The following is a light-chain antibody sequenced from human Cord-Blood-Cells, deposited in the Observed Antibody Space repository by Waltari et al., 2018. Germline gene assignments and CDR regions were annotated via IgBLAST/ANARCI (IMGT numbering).Light chain of an antibody. J-gene: IGLJ3*02. CDR2: GGS. CDR1: STDVGSYKL. Sequence: QSTLLQPASVSGSPGQSITISSTGTSTDVGSYKLFSCYHQHPGQAPQLMIYGGSKRPSAVSNRFSGSKSGHTASLTISGPQAEDEADYYCCSYAGSSTLGVFGGGTKLTVL. CDR3: CSYAGSSTLGV. V-gene: IGLV2-23*01.